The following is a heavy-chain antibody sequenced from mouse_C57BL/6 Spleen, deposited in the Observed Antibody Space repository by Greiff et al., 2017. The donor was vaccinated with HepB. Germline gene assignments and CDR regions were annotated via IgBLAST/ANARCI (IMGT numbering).Heavy chain of an antibody. CDR2: INPNNGGT. D-gene: IGHD2-3*01. CDR3: ARWGDGYYDAMDY. J-gene: IGHJ4*01. V-gene: IGHV1-26*01. Sequence: VQLQQSGPELVKPGASVKISCKASGYTFTDYYMNWVKQSHGKSLEWIGDINPNNGGTSYNQKFKGKATLTVDKSSSTAYMELRSLTSEDSAVYYCARWGDGYYDAMDYWGQGTSVTVSS. CDR1: GYTFTDYY.